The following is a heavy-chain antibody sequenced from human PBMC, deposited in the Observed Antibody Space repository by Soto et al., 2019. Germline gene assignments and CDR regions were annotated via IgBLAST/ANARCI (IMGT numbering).Heavy chain of an antibody. CDR2: IYYSGST. Sequence: PSETLSLTCTVSGGSISSYYWSWIRQPPGKGLEWIGYIYYSGSTNYNPSLKSRVTISVDTSKNQFSLKLSSVTAADTAVYYCASLHSSSGWSEDFDYWGQGTLVTVSS. D-gene: IGHD6-19*01. J-gene: IGHJ4*02. V-gene: IGHV4-59*08. CDR3: ASLHSSSGWSEDFDY. CDR1: GGSISSYY.